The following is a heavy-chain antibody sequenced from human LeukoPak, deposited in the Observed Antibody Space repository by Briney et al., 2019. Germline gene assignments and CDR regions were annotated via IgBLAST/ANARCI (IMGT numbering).Heavy chain of an antibody. CDR2: INHSGST. J-gene: IGHJ4*02. CDR3: ARGSGYYLGHFDY. CDR1: GGSFSGYY. D-gene: IGHD3-22*01. Sequence: SETLSLTCAVYGGSFSGYYWSWIRQPPGKGLEWIGEINHSGSTNYNPSLKSRVTISVDTSKNQFSLKLSSVTAADTAVYYCARGSGYYLGHFDYWGQGTLVTVSS. V-gene: IGHV4-34*01.